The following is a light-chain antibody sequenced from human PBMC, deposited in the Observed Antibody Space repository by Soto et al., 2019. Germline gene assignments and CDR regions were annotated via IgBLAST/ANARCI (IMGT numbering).Light chain of an antibody. CDR3: QQYKNWPPLT. CDR2: GAS. V-gene: IGKV3-15*01. J-gene: IGKJ4*01. CDR1: QSVSSN. Sequence: EIVMTQSPATLSVSPGERATLSCRASQSVSSNLAWYQQKPGQAPRLLIYGASTRATGIPARFSGSGSGTEFTLTISSLQSEDFAVYYCQQYKNWPPLTFGGGTKV.